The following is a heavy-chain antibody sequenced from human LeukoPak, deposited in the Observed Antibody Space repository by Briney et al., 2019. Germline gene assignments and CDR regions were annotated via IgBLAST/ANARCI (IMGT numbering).Heavy chain of an antibody. Sequence: SETLSLTCAVYGGSFSGFYCTWIRQPPGKGLEWIGEIHPSGYTNYSPSLMSRVTLSLDTSKNQFSLRLSSVTAADTAVYFCARGLDTYKSGVDWGQGTLVTVSS. CDR2: IHPSGYT. CDR1: GGSFSGFY. V-gene: IGHV4-34*01. CDR3: ARGLDTYKSGVD. J-gene: IGHJ4*02. D-gene: IGHD3-3*01.